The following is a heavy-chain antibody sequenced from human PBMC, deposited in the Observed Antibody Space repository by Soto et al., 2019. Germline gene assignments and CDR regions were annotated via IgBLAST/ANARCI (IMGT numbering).Heavy chain of an antibody. CDR1: GYTFTDYD. CDR3: ARVAVAARPRWYNWFDP. CDR2: MNPNSGET. J-gene: IGHJ5*02. Sequence: ASVKVSCKTSGYTFTDYDINWVRQATGQGLKWIGWMNPNSGETGYAQKFQGRVTMTRSASLSTAYLELSSLRSEDTAVYYCARVAVAARPRWYNWFDPWGQGTLVTVS. D-gene: IGHD2-15*01. V-gene: IGHV1-8*01.